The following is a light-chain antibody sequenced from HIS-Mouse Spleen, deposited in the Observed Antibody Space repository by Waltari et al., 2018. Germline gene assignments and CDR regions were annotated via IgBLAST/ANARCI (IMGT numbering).Light chain of an antibody. CDR1: ALPKTY. Sequence: SYELTQPPSVSVSPGQTARITCPGDALPKTYAYWYQQKSGQAPVLVIYDDSKRPSGIPERFSGSSSGTMATLTISGAQVEDEADYYCYSTDSSGNHRVFGGGTKLTVL. CDR3: YSTDSSGNHRV. J-gene: IGLJ2*01. V-gene: IGLV3-10*01. CDR2: DDS.